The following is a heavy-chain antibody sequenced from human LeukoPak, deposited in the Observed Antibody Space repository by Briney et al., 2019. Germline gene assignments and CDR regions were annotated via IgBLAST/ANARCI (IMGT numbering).Heavy chain of an antibody. D-gene: IGHD3-10*01. CDR1: GFTFSSYA. CDR3: AKQLIGQGGYYYFDY. V-gene: IGHV3-23*01. CDR2: ISGSGGGT. Sequence: GGSLRLSCAASGFTFSSYAMSWVRQAPGKGLEWVSAISGSGGGTYYADSVKGRFTISRDNSKNTLYLQMNNLRAEDTAVYYCAKQLIGQGGYYYFDYWGQGTLVTVSS. J-gene: IGHJ4*02.